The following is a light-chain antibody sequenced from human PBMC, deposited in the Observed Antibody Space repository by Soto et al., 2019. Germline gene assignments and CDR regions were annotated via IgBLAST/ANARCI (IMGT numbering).Light chain of an antibody. J-gene: IGKJ1*01. V-gene: IGKV3-15*01. CDR2: GAF. Sequence: ETVLTQSPATLSLSPVERATLSCMASHSLDSYLAWYQKKPGQAPSLLIYGAFTRATGIPARFSGTGSGTEFTLTISSLQSEDFALYYCQQYNDWPLTFGQGTKVDIK. CDR1: HSLDSY. CDR3: QQYNDWPLT.